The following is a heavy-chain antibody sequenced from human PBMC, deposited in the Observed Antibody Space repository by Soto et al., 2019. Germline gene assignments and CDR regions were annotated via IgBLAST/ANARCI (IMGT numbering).Heavy chain of an antibody. J-gene: IGHJ4*02. Sequence: QVPLVQSGAEVKKPGASVKVSCKASGYTFTSYGISWVRQAPGQGLEWMGWISAYNGNTNYAQKLQGRVTMTTDTSTSTAYMELRSLRSDDTAVYYCARDQEPLHLGELSLRYWGQGTLVTVSS. D-gene: IGHD3-16*02. CDR1: GYTFTSYG. CDR2: ISAYNGNT. V-gene: IGHV1-18*01. CDR3: ARDQEPLHLGELSLRY.